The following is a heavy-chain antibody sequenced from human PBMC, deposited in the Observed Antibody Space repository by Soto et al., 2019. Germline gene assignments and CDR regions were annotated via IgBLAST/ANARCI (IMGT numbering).Heavy chain of an antibody. V-gene: IGHV3-48*02. J-gene: IGHJ5*02. CDR3: ARDSPYSSSWYDLNWFDP. Sequence: GGSLRLSCAASGFTFSSYSMNWVRQAPGKGLEWVSYISSSSSTIYYADSMKGRFTISRDNAKNSLYLQMNSLRDEDTAVYYCARDSPYSSSWYDLNWFDPWGQGTLVTVSS. D-gene: IGHD6-13*01. CDR2: ISSSSSTI. CDR1: GFTFSSYS.